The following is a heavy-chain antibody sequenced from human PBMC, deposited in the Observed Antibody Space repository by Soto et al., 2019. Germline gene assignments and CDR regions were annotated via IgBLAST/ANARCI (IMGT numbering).Heavy chain of an antibody. CDR1: GFTFSGSA. J-gene: IGHJ5*02. V-gene: IGHV3-73*01. CDR3: TRLDGYYDFWSGFNWFDP. D-gene: IGHD3-3*01. Sequence: GGSLRLSCAASGFTFSGSAMHWVRQASGKGLEWVGRIRSKANSYATAYAASVKGRFTISRDDSKNTAYLQMNNLKTEDTAVYYCTRLDGYYDFWSGFNWFDPWGQGTLVTVSS. CDR2: IRSKANSYAT.